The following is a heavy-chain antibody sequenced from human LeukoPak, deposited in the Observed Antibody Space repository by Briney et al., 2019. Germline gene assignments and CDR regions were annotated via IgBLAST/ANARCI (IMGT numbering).Heavy chain of an antibody. V-gene: IGHV4-39*07. CDR2: T. D-gene: IGHD1-26*01. CDR1: GGSLTDGDYY. J-gene: IGHJ6*02. Sequence: KPSETLSLTCTVSGGSLTDGDYYWGWVRQPPGTGLQWLATTYERASLKSRVTISLDTSKNQFFLRLTSVTAADTAVYYCVRILGRYQEGMDVWGPGITVTVSS. CDR3: VRILGRYQEGMDV.